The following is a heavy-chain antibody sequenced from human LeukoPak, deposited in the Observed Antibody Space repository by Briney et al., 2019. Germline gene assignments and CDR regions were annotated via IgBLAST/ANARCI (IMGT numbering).Heavy chain of an antibody. J-gene: IGHJ6*02. V-gene: IGHV3-49*04. D-gene: IGHD2-2*01. CDR2: IRSKAYGGTT. CDR1: GXTFGDYA. CDR3: TIVVVPAAIGFLYGMDV. Sequence: TGGSLRLSCTASGXTFGDYAMSWVRQAPGKGLEWVGFIRSKAYGGTTEYAASVKGRFTISRDDSKSIAYLQMNSLKTEDTAVYYCTIVVVPAAIGFLYGMDVWGQGTTVTVSS.